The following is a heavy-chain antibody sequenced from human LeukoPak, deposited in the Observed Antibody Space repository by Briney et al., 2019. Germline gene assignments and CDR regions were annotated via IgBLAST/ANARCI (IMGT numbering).Heavy chain of an antibody. CDR1: GYTFTDYH. Sequence: GASVKVSCKASGYTFTDYHMHWVRRAPGQGLEWMGWINPNSGGTNYAQKFQGRVTMTTDTSISTAYMEVSRLRSDDTAVYYCARVRIRQQVVKSCHYAMDVWGQGTTVTVSS. CDR2: INPNSGGT. CDR3: ARVRIRQQVVKSCHYAMDV. V-gene: IGHV1-2*02. J-gene: IGHJ6*02. D-gene: IGHD6-13*01.